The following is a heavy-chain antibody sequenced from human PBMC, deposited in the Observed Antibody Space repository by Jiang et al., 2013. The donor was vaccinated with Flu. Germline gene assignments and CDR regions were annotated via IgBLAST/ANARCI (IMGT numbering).Heavy chain of an antibody. J-gene: IGHJ5*02. Sequence: RLSCAASGFTFSSYAMSWVRQASREGAWSGVSAISGSGGSTYYADSVKGRFTISRDNSKNTLYLQMNSLRAEDTAVYYCAKDHGDYEENWFDPWGQGTLVTVSS. CDR1: GFTFSSYA. V-gene: IGHV3-23*01. CDR3: AKDHGDYEENWFDP. CDR2: ISGSGGST. D-gene: IGHD4-17*01.